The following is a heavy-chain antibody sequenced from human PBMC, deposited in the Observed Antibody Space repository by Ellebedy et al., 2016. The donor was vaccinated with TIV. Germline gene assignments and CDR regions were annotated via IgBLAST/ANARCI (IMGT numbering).Heavy chain of an antibody. V-gene: IGHV3-23*01. CDR2: ITANALTT. D-gene: IGHD5-24*01. CDR3: VRDRNYPNDVFDL. CDR1: GFTFSNYA. J-gene: IGHJ3*01. Sequence: GESLKISCAASGFTFSNYAMGWVRHVPGRGPEWVSTITANALTTWYADSVKGRFTISRDNSRSTVSLQMNSLRVEDTAPYYCVRDRNYPNDVFDLWGQGTVVTVSS.